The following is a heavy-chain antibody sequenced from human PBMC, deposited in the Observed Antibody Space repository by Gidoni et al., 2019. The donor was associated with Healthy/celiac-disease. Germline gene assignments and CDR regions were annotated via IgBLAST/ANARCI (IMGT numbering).Heavy chain of an antibody. D-gene: IGHD2-15*01. V-gene: IGHV4-34*01. CDR1: GGSFRGYY. Sequence: QVQLQQWGAGLLKHSETLSFTCAVYGGSFRGYYWSWIRQPPGKGLEWIGDINHSGSTNYNPSLKSRVTISVDTSKNQFSLNLSSVTAADTAVYYCARDGYCSGGSCYSNWFDPWGQGTLVTVSS. CDR2: INHSGST. J-gene: IGHJ5*02. CDR3: ARDGYCSGGSCYSNWFDP.